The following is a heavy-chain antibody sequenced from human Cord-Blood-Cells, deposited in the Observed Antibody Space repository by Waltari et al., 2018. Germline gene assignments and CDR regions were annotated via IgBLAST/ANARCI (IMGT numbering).Heavy chain of an antibody. CDR1: GFTFSSYA. CDR2: IGTAGDT. D-gene: IGHD1-1*01. Sequence: EVQLVESGGGLVQPGGSLRLSCAASGFTFSSYAMHCVRQATGKGLEWVSAIGTAGDTYYPGSVKGRFTITRENAKNSLYLQMNSLRAGDTAVYYCARSQLPHWYFDLWGRGTLVTVSS. J-gene: IGHJ2*01. CDR3: ARSQLPHWYFDL. V-gene: IGHV3-13*01.